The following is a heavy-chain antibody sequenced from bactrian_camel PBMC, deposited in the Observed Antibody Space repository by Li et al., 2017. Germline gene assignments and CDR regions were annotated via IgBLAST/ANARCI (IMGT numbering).Heavy chain of an antibody. CDR3: NTQLYDIWWLRCGPGGNY. CDR1: GYTYSRAC. J-gene: IGHJ4*01. D-gene: IGHD2*01. CDR2: MYTGGGSS. V-gene: IGHV3S40*01. Sequence: DVQLVESGGGSVQAGGSLRLSCAGFGYTYSRACMGWFRQAPGEEPEGVAAMYTGGGSSYYGAFVRGRFTISQDNAKNTVYLQMNSLKLEDTGMYYCNTQLYDIWWLRCGPGGNYWGRGTQVTVS.